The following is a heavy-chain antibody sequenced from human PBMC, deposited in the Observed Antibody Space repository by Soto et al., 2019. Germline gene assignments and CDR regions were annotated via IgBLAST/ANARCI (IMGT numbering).Heavy chain of an antibody. CDR3: ARESEDLTSNFDY. J-gene: IGHJ4*02. Sequence: GGSLRLSCAASGFAFTRYSMNWVRQAPGKGLEWVSSISSTTNYIYYADSMKGRFTVSRDNAKNSVYLDMNSLSAEDTAVYYCARESEDLTSNFDYWGQGTLVTVSS. CDR2: ISSTTNYI. CDR1: GFAFTRYS. V-gene: IGHV3-21*01.